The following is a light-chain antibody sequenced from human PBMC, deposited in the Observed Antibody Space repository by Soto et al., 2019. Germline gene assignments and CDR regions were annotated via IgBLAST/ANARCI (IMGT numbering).Light chain of an antibody. Sequence: DIQLTQSPSFLSASVGDRVTITCRASQGISSYLAWYQQKPGKAPKLLIYAASTLQSGVPSRFSGSGSGIEFTLTISSLQPEDFATYYCQQLNSYPPCTFGQGTKVEIK. CDR2: AAS. J-gene: IGKJ1*01. V-gene: IGKV1-9*01. CDR1: QGISSY. CDR3: QQLNSYPPCT.